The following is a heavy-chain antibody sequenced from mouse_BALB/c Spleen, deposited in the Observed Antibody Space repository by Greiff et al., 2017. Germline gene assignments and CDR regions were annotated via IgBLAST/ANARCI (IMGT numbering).Heavy chain of an antibody. CDR2: IYPGDGDT. CDR1: GYAFSSYW. V-gene: IGHV1-80*01. Sequence: VKLMESGAELVRPGSSVKISCKASGYAFSSYWMNWVKQRPGQGLEWIGQIYPGDGDTNYNGKFKGKATLTADKSSSTAYMQLSSLTSEDSAVYFCARDYYGGFDYWGQGTTLTVSS. CDR3: ARDYYGGFDY. J-gene: IGHJ2*01. D-gene: IGHD1-1*01.